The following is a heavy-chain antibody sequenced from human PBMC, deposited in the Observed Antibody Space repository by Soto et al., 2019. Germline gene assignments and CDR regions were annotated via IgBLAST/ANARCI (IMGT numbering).Heavy chain of an antibody. Sequence: PSETQSLTCTVSGGSVSSDTHYWSWIRQPPGKRLEWIGFIYPRGSTNYNPSLKSRVTMSVDTSKNQFSLKLRSVIVADTAVYHCARFVRSCSGTTCYTRADVWGQGTTVTVSS. CDR2: IYPRGST. CDR1: GGSVSSDTHY. CDR3: ARFVRSCSGTTCYTRADV. V-gene: IGHV4-61*01. J-gene: IGHJ6*02. D-gene: IGHD2-2*02.